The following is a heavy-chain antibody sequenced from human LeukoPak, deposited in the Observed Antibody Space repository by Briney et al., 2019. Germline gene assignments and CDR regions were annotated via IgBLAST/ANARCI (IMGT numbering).Heavy chain of an antibody. D-gene: IGHD6-19*01. CDR2: IYYSGST. Sequence: SETLSLTCTVSGGSISSYYWSWLRQPPGKGLEWIGYIYYSGSTNYNPSLKSRVTISVDTSKNQFSLKLSSVTAADTAVYYCARTSQQWLVEDYWGQGTLVTVSS. CDR1: GGSISSYY. V-gene: IGHV4-59*01. J-gene: IGHJ4*02. CDR3: ARTSQQWLVEDY.